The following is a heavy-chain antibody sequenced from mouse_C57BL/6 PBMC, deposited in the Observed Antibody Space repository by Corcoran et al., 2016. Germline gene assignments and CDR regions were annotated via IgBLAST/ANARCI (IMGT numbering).Heavy chain of an antibody. J-gene: IGHJ4*01. Sequence: QIQLVQSGPELKKPGDPVKISCKASGYTFTEYPKHWVKQAPGGGFKWMGMIYTDTGEPTYAEEFKGRFAFSLETSDSTPYLQINNLKNEDTATKIGVRLRRTAQANYYAMDYWCPGTSVTVSS. CDR1: GYTFTEYP. V-gene: IGHV9-1*01. CDR3: VRLRRTAQANYYAMDY. CDR2: IYTDTGEP. D-gene: IGHD3-2*02.